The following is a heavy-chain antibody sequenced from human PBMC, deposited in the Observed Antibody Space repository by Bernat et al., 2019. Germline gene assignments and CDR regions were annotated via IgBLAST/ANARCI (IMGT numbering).Heavy chain of an antibody. Sequence: QVQLQESGPGLVKPSQTLSLTCTVSGGSISSDGYYWSWIRQHPGKGLEWIGYIYYSGSTYYNPSLESRVTISVDPSKRRFSLGLSSVTAGDTAVYYWGGSFGRSSWYSDLWGRGTLVSVSS. CDR3: GGSFGRSSWYSDL. D-gene: IGHD6-13*01. CDR1: GGSISSDGYY. CDR2: IYYSGST. V-gene: IGHV4-31*03. J-gene: IGHJ2*01.